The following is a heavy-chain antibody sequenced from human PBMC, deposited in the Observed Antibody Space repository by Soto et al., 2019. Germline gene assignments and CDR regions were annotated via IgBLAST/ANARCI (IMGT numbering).Heavy chain of an antibody. Sequence: GGSLRLSCAASGFTVSSNYMSWVRQAPGKGLEWVSVIYSGGSTYYADSVKGRFTISRHNSKNTLYLQMNSLRAEDTAVYYCARAGYCSGGSCYSFLPHSYYYYYYMDVWGKGTTVTVSS. CDR2: IYSGGST. CDR1: GFTVSSNY. CDR3: ARAGYCSGGSCYSFLPHSYYYYYYMDV. J-gene: IGHJ6*03. V-gene: IGHV3-53*04. D-gene: IGHD2-15*01.